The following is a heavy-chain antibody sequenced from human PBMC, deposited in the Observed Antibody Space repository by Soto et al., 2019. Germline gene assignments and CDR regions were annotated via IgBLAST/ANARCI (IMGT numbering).Heavy chain of an antibody. Sequence: QVQVVESGGGVVQPGRSLRLSCTVSGFSFSGHARHWVRQAPGKGLEWVAQIWYDGSNKYYADSVRGRFTVSRDNSKNVVYVQMDSLRVEDTAVYYCARDGQSLAPYALDVWGQGTSVTVSS. J-gene: IGHJ6*02. CDR1: GFSFSGHA. D-gene: IGHD3-16*02. CDR3: ARDGQSLAPYALDV. CDR2: IWYDGSNK. V-gene: IGHV3-33*01.